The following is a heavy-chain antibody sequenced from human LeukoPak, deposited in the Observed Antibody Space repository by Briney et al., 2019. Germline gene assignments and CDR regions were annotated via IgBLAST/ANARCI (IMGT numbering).Heavy chain of an antibody. D-gene: IGHD3-22*01. CDR3: ARGSNYYYDSSADYPRY. Sequence: ASVKVSCKTSGYTFTTYYIHWVRQAPGQGLEWMGIINPSGGTTTYAQQFQGRVTMTRDTSTSTVYMELNTLRSEDTAAYYCARGSNYYYDSSADYPRYWGQGTLVTVSS. CDR1: GYTFTTYY. V-gene: IGHV1-46*01. J-gene: IGHJ4*02. CDR2: INPSGGTT.